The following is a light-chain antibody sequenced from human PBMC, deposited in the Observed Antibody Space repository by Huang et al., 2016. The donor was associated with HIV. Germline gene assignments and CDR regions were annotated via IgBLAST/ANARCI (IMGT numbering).Light chain of an antibody. Sequence: EIVMTQSPATLSVSPGERATLSCRASQSISSNLAWYQQRPGQAPRLLIYGASTRATGIPARFSGSGSGTEFTLTISSLQSEDVAVYYCQQYNNWPPRRTFGQGTKVEIK. CDR1: QSISSN. V-gene: IGKV3-15*01. J-gene: IGKJ1*01. CDR2: GAS. CDR3: QQYNNWPPRRT.